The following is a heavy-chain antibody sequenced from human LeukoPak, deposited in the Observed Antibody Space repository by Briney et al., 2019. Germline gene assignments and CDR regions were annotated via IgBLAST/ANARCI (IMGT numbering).Heavy chain of an antibody. V-gene: IGHV1-2*02. J-gene: IGHJ4*02. CDR1: GYTFTGYY. CDR3: ARDRNYYGSGRLDY. CDR2: INPNSGGT. Sequence: ASVKVSCKASGYTFTGYYMHWVRQAPGQGLEWMGWINPNSGGTNYAQKFQGRVTMTRDTSTSTVYMELSSLRSEDTAVYYCARDRNYYGSGRLDYWGQGTLVTVSS. D-gene: IGHD3-10*01.